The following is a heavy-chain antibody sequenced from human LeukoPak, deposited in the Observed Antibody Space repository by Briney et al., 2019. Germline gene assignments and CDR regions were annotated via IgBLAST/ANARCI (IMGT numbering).Heavy chain of an antibody. D-gene: IGHD6-13*01. Sequence: PGGSLRLSCAASGFTFSTYGMSWVRQAPGKGLEWVSAISGSGGGTYFADSVKGRFTISRDNSKNTLFLQMDSPRADDTAVYYCAKHSSSWHYFDYWGQGTLVTVSS. CDR2: ISGSGGGT. CDR1: GFTFSTYG. J-gene: IGHJ4*02. V-gene: IGHV3-23*01. CDR3: AKHSSSWHYFDY.